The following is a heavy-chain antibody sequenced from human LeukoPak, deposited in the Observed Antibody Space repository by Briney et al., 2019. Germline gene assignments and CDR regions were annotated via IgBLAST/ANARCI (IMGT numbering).Heavy chain of an antibody. D-gene: IGHD2-2*01. Sequence: GGSLRLSCAASGFTFSSYEMNWVRQAPGKGLEWVSYISSSGSTIYYADSVKGRFTISRDNANNSLYLQMNSLRAEDTAVYYCARDMIPAAIYYYYYGMDVWGQGTTVTVSS. CDR2: ISSSGSTI. CDR1: GFTFSSYE. J-gene: IGHJ6*02. V-gene: IGHV3-48*03. CDR3: ARDMIPAAIYYYYYGMDV.